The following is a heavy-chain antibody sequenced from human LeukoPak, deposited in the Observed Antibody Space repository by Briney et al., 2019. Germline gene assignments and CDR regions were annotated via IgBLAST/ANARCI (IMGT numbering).Heavy chain of an antibody. Sequence: GSLRLSCAASGFTFSSYSMNWVRQPPGKGLEWIGSIYYSGSTYYNPSLKSRVTISVDTSKNQFSLKLSSVTAADTAVYYCARVEMATMRLDYWGQGTLVTVSS. CDR3: ARVEMATMRLDY. J-gene: IGHJ4*02. CDR2: IYYSGST. CDR1: GFTFSSYS. V-gene: IGHV4-59*12. D-gene: IGHD5-24*01.